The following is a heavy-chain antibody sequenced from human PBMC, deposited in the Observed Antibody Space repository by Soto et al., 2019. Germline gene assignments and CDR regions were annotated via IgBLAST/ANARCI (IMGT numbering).Heavy chain of an antibody. J-gene: IGHJ2*01. Sequence: QVQLVQSGAEVKKPGASVKVTCKAYEYTFTGYAMHWVRQAHGQRLEWRGWINAGNGNTKYSQKFQGRVTITRDTSASTAYMELSSLRSEDTAVYYCARGGTLYWYFDLWGRGTLVTVSS. CDR1: EYTFTGYA. D-gene: IGHD1-26*01. CDR3: ARGGTLYWYFDL. CDR2: INAGNGNT. V-gene: IGHV1-3*01.